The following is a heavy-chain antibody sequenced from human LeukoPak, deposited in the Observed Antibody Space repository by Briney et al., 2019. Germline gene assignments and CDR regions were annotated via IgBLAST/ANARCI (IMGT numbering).Heavy chain of an antibody. D-gene: IGHD3-3*01. CDR1: GGSISSGDYY. V-gene: IGHV4-30-4*01. Sequence: PSETLSLTCTVSGGSISSGDYYWSWIRQPPGKGLEWIGYIYYTGSTYYNPSLKSRVTISVDTSKNQFSLKLSSVTAADAAVYYCARADYDFSIDYWGQGTLVTVSS. J-gene: IGHJ4*02. CDR3: ARADYDFSIDY. CDR2: IYYTGST.